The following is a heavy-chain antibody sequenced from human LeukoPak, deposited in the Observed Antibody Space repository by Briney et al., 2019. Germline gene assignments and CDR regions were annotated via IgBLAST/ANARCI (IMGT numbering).Heavy chain of an antibody. V-gene: IGHV3-21*01. D-gene: IGHD6-6*01. CDR2: ISSSSSYI. CDR1: GFTFSSYS. CDR3: ARSRGSSSHFDY. J-gene: IGHJ4*02. Sequence: PGGSLRLSCAASGFTFSSYSMNWVRQAPGKGLEWVSSISSSSSYIYYADSVKGRLTISRDNAKNSLYLQMNSLRAEDTAVYYCARSRGSSSHFDYWGQGTLVTVSS.